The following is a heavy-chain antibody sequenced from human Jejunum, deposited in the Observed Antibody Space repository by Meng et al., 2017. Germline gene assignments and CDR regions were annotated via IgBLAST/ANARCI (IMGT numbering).Heavy chain of an antibody. D-gene: IGHD1-26*01. V-gene: IGHV2-5*01. J-gene: IGHJ4*02. CDR2: INWNDSC. CDR3: AHKGSCSYPLEY. CDR1: GFSITSNEVG. Sequence: QVTLRESGPRLVQPSETPSLTCTCSGFSITSNEVGLVRIRHAQGKALECHVVINWNDSCHSSLSLNSMLTIAKDTSKSHLLLTMTDTDPVDTSTYYSAHKGSCSYPLEYWGQGTLVTVSS.